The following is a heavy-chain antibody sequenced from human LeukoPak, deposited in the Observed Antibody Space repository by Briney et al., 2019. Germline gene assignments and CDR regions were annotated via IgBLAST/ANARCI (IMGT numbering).Heavy chain of an antibody. Sequence: GGSLRLSCAASGFSFSSYSMNWVRQAPGKGREWVSYISPGGGTIYYADSLKGRFTISRDNAKNSLYLQMYSLRAEDTALYYCATVRGNSYGYVDYWGQGTLVTVSS. V-gene: IGHV3-48*01. D-gene: IGHD5-18*01. CDR3: ATVRGNSYGYVDY. CDR1: GFSFSSYS. J-gene: IGHJ4*02. CDR2: ISPGGGTI.